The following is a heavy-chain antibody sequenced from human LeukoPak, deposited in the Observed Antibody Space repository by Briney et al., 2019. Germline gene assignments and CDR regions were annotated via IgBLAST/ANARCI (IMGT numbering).Heavy chain of an antibody. Sequence: GASVKVSCKAPGYTLTSYAIHWVRQAPGQRLEWMGWINAGNGNTKYSQKFQGRVTITRDTSASTAYMELSSLRSEDTAVYYCARDYSGSYSAPFDYWGQGTLVTVSS. V-gene: IGHV1-3*01. J-gene: IGHJ4*02. CDR2: INAGNGNT. CDR1: GYTLTSYA. CDR3: ARDYSGSYSAPFDY. D-gene: IGHD1-26*01.